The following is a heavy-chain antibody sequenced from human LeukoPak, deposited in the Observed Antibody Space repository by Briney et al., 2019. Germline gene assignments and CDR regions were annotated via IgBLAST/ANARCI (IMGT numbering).Heavy chain of an antibody. CDR3: ARDTRSYDTSGYYYFDY. V-gene: IGHV4-59*01. D-gene: IGHD3-22*01. CDR1: GFTFSSYS. Sequence: PGGSLRLSCAASGFTFSSYSMNWVRQAPGKGLEWIGYIYSDGTTSYSPSLRSRVTISIDTSRNQFSLKLSSVTAADAAVYYCARDTRSYDTSGYYYFDYWGQGALVTVSS. CDR2: IYSDGTT. J-gene: IGHJ4*02.